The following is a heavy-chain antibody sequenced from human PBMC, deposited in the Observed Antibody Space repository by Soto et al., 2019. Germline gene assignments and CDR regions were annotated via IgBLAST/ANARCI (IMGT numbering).Heavy chain of an antibody. D-gene: IGHD3-22*01. CDR3: ATPQAYDGCLDS. CDR2: IKVGNGNT. J-gene: IGHJ4*02. V-gene: IGHV1-3*01. Sequence: QVQFVQSGAEVKKPGASVKVACKTRGYTFTRCNIHWVRQARGRRLEWMGWIKVGNGNTRYSQKFQGRLTLTRDTPGNTAYLELNSLISEDTAVYYCATPQAYDGCLDSWGQGTLVTVSS. CDR1: GYTFTRCN.